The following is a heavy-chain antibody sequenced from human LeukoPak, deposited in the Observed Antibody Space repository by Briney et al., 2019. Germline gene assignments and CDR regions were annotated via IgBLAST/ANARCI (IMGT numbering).Heavy chain of an antibody. CDR1: GYTFTSYD. CDR2: MNPNSGNT. J-gene: IGHJ6*03. CDR3: ARGDDYYYYYYMDV. Sequence: ASVKVSCKASGYTFTSYDINWVRQATGQGLEWMGWMNPNSGNTGYAQKFQGRVTMTRNTSISTAYMELSSLRSEDTAVYYCARGDDYYYYYYMDVWGKGTTVTISS. V-gene: IGHV1-8*01.